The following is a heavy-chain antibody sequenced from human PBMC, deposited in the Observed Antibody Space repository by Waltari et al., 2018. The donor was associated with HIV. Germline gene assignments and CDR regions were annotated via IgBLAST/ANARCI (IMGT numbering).Heavy chain of an antibody. CDR3: ARGASDIVLMVYAPYFDY. J-gene: IGHJ4*02. CDR1: GGSFRGYY. D-gene: IGHD2-8*01. Sequence: QVQLPQWGAGLLKPSETLSLPCAVYGGSFRGYYWSWIRQPPGKGLEWIGEINHSGSTNYNPSLKSRVTISVDTSKNQFSLKLSSVTAADTAVYYCARGASDIVLMVYAPYFDYWGQGTLVTVSS. CDR2: INHSGST. V-gene: IGHV4-34*01.